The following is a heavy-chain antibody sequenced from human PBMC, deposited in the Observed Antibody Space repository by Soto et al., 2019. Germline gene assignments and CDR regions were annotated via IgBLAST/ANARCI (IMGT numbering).Heavy chain of an antibody. Sequence: GGSLRLSCAASGFTFSSYWMSWVRQAPGKGLEWVANIKQDGSEKYYVDSVKGRFTISRDNAKNSLYLQMNSLRVEDTAVYYCARDRYSYYDFWSGSLPYYYYGMDAWGQGTTVTVSS. CDR1: GFTFSSYW. CDR2: IKQDGSEK. J-gene: IGHJ6*02. V-gene: IGHV3-7*01. CDR3: ARDRYSYYDFWSGSLPYYYYGMDA. D-gene: IGHD3-3*01.